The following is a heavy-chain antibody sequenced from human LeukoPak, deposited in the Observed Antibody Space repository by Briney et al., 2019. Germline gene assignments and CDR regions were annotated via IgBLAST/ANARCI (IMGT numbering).Heavy chain of an antibody. CDR2: ISSSDRTI. Sequence: PGGSLRLSCAASGFSFSSYEMNWVRQAPGKGLEWLSYISSSDRTIYYADSVKGRFTISRDNAKNSLYLQMNSLRAEDTAVYYCARDPYDSSGYWGQGTLVTVSS. D-gene: IGHD3-22*01. CDR1: GFSFSSYE. CDR3: ARDPYDSSGY. J-gene: IGHJ4*02. V-gene: IGHV3-48*03.